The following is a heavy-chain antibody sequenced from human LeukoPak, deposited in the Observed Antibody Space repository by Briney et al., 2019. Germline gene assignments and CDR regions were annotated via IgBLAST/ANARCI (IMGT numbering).Heavy chain of an antibody. CDR2: IYTSGST. CDR1: GGSISSGSYY. D-gene: IGHD6-6*01. V-gene: IGHV4-61*02. J-gene: IGHJ4*02. Sequence: SETLSLTCTVSGGSISSGSYYWSWIRQPAGKGLEWIGRIYTSGSTNYNPSLKSRVTISVDTSKNQFSLKLSSVTAADTAVYYCASEDGYSSSSSFDYWGQGTLVTVSS. CDR3: ASEDGYSSSSSFDY.